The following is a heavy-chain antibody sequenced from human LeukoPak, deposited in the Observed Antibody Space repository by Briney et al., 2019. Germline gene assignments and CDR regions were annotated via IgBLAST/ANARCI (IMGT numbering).Heavy chain of an antibody. V-gene: IGHV4/OR15-8*01. Sequence: KASETLSLTCGVSVGSINSGNWWTWVRQSPGKGLEWIGEIHHNGTRNYNPSLKSRVTISADTFKNHFSLIVTSLTAAGTAVYYCAAAPILRGEGGEHYKYGMDVWGQGTTVIISS. CDR2: IHHNGTR. CDR1: VGSINSGNW. CDR3: AAAPILRGEGGEHYKYGMDV. D-gene: IGHD2-2*02. J-gene: IGHJ6*02.